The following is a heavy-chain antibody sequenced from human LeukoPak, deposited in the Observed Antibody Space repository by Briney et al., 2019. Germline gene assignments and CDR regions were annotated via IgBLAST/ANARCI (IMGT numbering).Heavy chain of an antibody. CDR1: GFTVSSNY. Sequence: GGSLRHSCAASGFTVSSNYMSWVRQAPGKGLEWVSVIYSGGSTYYADSVKGRFTISRDNSKNTLYLQMNSLRAEDTAVYYCARVGGSYYRPHYWGQGTLVTVSS. D-gene: IGHD1-26*01. V-gene: IGHV3-66*01. J-gene: IGHJ4*02. CDR2: IYSGGST. CDR3: ARVGGSYYRPHY.